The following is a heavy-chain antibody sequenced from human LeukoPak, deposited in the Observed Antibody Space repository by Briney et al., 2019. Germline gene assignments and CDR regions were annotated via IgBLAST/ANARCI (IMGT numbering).Heavy chain of an antibody. CDR3: ARDAARIVVVVGMNWFDP. V-gene: IGHV1-2*02. J-gene: IGHJ5*02. Sequence: GASVKVSCKASGYTFTGYYMHWVRQAPGQGLEWMGWINPNSGGTNYAQKFQGRVTMTRDTSISTAYMELSRLRSDDTAVYYCARDAARIVVVVGMNWFDPWGQGTLVTVSS. CDR2: INPNSGGT. D-gene: IGHD2-15*01. CDR1: GYTFTGYY.